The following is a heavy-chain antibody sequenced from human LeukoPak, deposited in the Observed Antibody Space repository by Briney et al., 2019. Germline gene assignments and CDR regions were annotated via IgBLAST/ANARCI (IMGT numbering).Heavy chain of an antibody. CDR1: GGSISSRSYY. V-gene: IGHV4-39*01. CDR2: IYYSGST. CDR3: ACFYCSGGSCYQYYYYYYMDV. D-gene: IGHD2-15*01. J-gene: IGHJ6*03. Sequence: PSETLSLTCTVSGGSISSRSYYWGWIRQPPGKGLEWIGIIYYSGSTYSNPSLRSRVTISVDTSKNQFSLKLSSVTAADTAVYYCACFYCSGGSCYQYYYYYYMDVWGKGTTVTISS.